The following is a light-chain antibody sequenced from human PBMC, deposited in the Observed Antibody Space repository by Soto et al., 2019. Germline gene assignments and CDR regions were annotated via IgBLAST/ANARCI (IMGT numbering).Light chain of an antibody. J-gene: IGKJ5*01. CDR3: QQSYSTLSIT. CDR1: DSIARH. CDR2: AAS. Sequence: DIQMTQSPSSLSASVGDRVTITCRASDSIARHLNWYQQKPGKAPKLLIYAASSLQNGVPSRFRGGGSGTDFTLTISNLQPEDFATYYCQQSYSTLSITFGQGTRLEIK. V-gene: IGKV1-39*01.